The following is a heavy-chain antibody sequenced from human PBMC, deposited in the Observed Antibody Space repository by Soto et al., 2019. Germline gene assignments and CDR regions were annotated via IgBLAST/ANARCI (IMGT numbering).Heavy chain of an antibody. CDR1: GFTFSSYA. V-gene: IGHV3-74*01. CDR2: INSDGTTT. CDR3: VRDFDTMVRGVIVLFDP. D-gene: IGHD3-10*01. J-gene: IGHJ5*02. Sequence: PGGSLRLSCAASGFTFSSYAMHWVRQAPGKGLEWVSVINSDGTTTRHADSVKGRFTISRDNAKNTVFLEMNSLRAEDTAVYYCVRDFDTMVRGVIVLFDPWGQGTLVTVSS.